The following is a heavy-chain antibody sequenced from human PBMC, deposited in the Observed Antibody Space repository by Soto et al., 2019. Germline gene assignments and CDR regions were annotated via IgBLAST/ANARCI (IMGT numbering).Heavy chain of an antibody. V-gene: IGHV3-11*06. CDR2: ISSSSSYT. CDR3: ARQGCGSTTCYSQLDY. J-gene: IGHJ4*02. Sequence: LRLSCAASGFTFSDYYMSWIRQAPGKGLEWVSYISSSSSYTNYADSVKGRFTISRDNAKNSMYLQMNSLRAEDTAVYYCARQGCGSTTCYSQLDYWGQGTLVTVSS. D-gene: IGHD2-2*02. CDR1: GFTFSDYY.